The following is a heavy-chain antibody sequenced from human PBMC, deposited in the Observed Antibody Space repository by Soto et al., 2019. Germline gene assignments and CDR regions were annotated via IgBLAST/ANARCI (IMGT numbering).Heavy chain of an antibody. V-gene: IGHV3-30*18. CDR3: AKESGITGTPIHYYYGMDV. Sequence: PGGSLRLACAASGFTFSSYGMHWVRQAPGKGLEWVAVISYDGSNKYYADSVKGRFTISRDNSKNTLYLQMNSLRAEDTAVYYCAKESGITGTPIHYYYGMDVWGQGTTVTVSS. D-gene: IGHD1-7*01. CDR2: ISYDGSNK. J-gene: IGHJ6*02. CDR1: GFTFSSYG.